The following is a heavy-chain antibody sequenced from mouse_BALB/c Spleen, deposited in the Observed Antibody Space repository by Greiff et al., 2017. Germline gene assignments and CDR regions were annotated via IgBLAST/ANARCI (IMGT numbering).Heavy chain of an antibody. Sequence: DVMLVESGGGLVKPGGSLKLSCAASGFAFSSYDLSWVRQTPEKRLEWVAYISSGGGSAYYPDTVKGRFTISRDNAKNTLYLQMSSLKSEDTAMYYCARLNYDYEEDAMDYWGQGTSVTVSS. J-gene: IGHJ4*01. CDR2: ISSGGGSA. CDR3: ARLNYDYEEDAMDY. CDR1: GFAFSSYD. V-gene: IGHV5-12-1*01. D-gene: IGHD2-4*01.